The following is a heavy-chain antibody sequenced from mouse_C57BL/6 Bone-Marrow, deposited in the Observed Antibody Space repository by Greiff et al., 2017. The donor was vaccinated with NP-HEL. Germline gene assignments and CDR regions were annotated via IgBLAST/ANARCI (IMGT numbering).Heavy chain of an antibody. CDR2: FHPYNDDT. J-gene: IGHJ2*01. V-gene: IGHV1-47*01. CDR1: GYTFTTYP. CDR3: ESGGNCWCYFDY. D-gene: IGHD1-1*02. Sequence: QVQLQQSGAELVKPGASVKMSCKASGYTFTTYPIEWVKQNHGKSLEWIGNFHPYNDDTEYNEKFKNKATLTVEKSSSTVYLELSRLTSDDSSVYSCESGGNCWCYFDYWGQGTTLTVSS.